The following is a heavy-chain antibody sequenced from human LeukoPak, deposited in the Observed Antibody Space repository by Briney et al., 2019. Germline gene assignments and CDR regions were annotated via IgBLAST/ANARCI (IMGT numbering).Heavy chain of an antibody. V-gene: IGHV1-2*02. J-gene: IGHJ5*01. CDR1: GYTFTAYL. D-gene: IGHD2-15*01. Sequence: ASVKVSCRPLGYTFTAYLVPWRRRAPGQGLEGLGWIDPNSAGTNFAQKFQGRVSMTRDTSINTACLELSRPRSDDTAVYYCARPGYCSGGSCSDWFDSWGQGTLVTVSS. CDR2: IDPNSAGT. CDR3: ARPGYCSGGSCSDWFDS.